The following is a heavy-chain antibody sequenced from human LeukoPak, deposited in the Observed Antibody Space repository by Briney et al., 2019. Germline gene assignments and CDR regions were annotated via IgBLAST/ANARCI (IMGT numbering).Heavy chain of an antibody. Sequence: SETLSLTCTVSGGSINGYYWSWIRQPAGKGLEWIGRIYTSGSTNYNPSLKSLVTISVDKSNNQFSLKLSSVTAADTAVYYCASSLRDRVAYCGGVCYSGDYWGQGTLVTVSS. CDR1: GGSINGYY. D-gene: IGHD2-21*02. CDR2: IYTSGST. V-gene: IGHV4-4*07. CDR3: ASSLRDRVAYCGGVCYSGDY. J-gene: IGHJ4*02.